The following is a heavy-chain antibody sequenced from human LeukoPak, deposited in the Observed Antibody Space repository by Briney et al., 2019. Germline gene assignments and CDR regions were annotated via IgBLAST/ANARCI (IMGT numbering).Heavy chain of an antibody. Sequence: GGSLRLSCAASGFTFSSYNMHWVRQASGKGLEWVGRIKTKTESDATAYAASVKGRFTISRDDSKNTAYLQMNSLKTEDTAVYYCARDSSGYYYENWFDPWGQGTLVTVSS. CDR2: IKTKTESDAT. CDR1: GFTFSSYN. CDR3: ARDSSGYYYENWFDP. D-gene: IGHD3-22*01. V-gene: IGHV3-73*01. J-gene: IGHJ5*02.